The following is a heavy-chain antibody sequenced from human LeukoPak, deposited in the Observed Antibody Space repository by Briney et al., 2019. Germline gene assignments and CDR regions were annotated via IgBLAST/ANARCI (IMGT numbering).Heavy chain of an antibody. D-gene: IGHD1-20*01. V-gene: IGHV3-23*01. CDR3: AKDCRNWNDVGCFNFDY. CDR1: GFTFSSYA. Sequence: HPGGSLRLSCAASGFTFSSYAMSWVRQAPGKGLEWVSAISGSGGSTYYADSVKGRFTISRDNSKNTLYLQMNSLRAEDTAVYYCAKDCRNWNDVGCFNFDYWGQGTLVTVSS. J-gene: IGHJ4*02. CDR2: ISGSGGST.